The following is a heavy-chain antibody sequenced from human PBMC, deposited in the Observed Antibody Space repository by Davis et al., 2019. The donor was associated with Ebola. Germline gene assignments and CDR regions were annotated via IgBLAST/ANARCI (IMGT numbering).Heavy chain of an antibody. D-gene: IGHD6-13*01. CDR2: INHSGST. J-gene: IGHJ6*02. Sequence: SETLSLTCAVSGGSISSSNWWSWVRQPPGKGLEWIGEINHSGSTNYNPSLKSRVTISVDTSKNQFSLKLSSVTAADTAVYYCARVGAIAAAGAYYYYYGMDVWGQGTTVTVSS. CDR3: ARVGAIAAAGAYYYYYGMDV. V-gene: IGHV4-4*02. CDR1: GGSISSSNW.